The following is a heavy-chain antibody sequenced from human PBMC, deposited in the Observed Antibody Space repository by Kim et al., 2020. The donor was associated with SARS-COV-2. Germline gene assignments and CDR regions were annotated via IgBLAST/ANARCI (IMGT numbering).Heavy chain of an antibody. V-gene: IGHV4-39*01. Sequence: SETLSLTYTVSGGSISSSSYYWGWIRQPPGKGLEWIGSIYYSGSTYYNPSLKSRVTISVDTSKNQFSLKLSSVTAADTAVYYCASQQAVEMATSHFDYWGQGTLVTVSS. CDR2: IYYSGST. J-gene: IGHJ4*02. CDR1: GGSISSSSYY. D-gene: IGHD5-12*01. CDR3: ASQQAVEMATSHFDY.